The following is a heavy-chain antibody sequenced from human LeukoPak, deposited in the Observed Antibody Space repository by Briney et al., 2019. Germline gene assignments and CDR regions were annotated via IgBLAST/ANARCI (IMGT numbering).Heavy chain of an antibody. J-gene: IGHJ4*02. D-gene: IGHD3-9*01. CDR1: GYTFTSYY. Sequence: ASVKVSCKASGYTFTSYYMHWVRQAPGQGLERMGIINPSGGSTSYAQKFQGRVTITADKSTSTAYMELSSLRSEDTAVYYCARGKHYDILTGYLDYWGQGTLVTVSS. V-gene: IGHV1-46*01. CDR2: INPSGGST. CDR3: ARGKHYDILTGYLDY.